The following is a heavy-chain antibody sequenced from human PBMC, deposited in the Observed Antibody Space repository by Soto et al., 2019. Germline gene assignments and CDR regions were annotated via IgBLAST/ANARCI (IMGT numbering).Heavy chain of an antibody. CDR2: ISASGGSA. J-gene: IGHJ3*02. V-gene: IGHV3-23*01. D-gene: IGHD6-19*01. Sequence: GGSLSLSCAASGITFSTYAMSWVRQAPGKGLEWVSTISASGGSAYYADSVKGRFTISRDNSKNTLYLQMNSLRAEDTAIYYCAKAKGSSRGACDIWGQGTMVTVSS. CDR1: GITFSTYA. CDR3: AKAKGSSRGACDI.